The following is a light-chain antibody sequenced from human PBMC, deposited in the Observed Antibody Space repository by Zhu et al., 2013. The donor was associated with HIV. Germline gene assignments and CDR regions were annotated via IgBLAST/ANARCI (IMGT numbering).Light chain of an antibody. V-gene: IGKV3-11*01. CDR2: DAS. J-gene: IGKJ3*01. CDR3: QHRSSGPFS. Sequence: EIVLTQSPATLSLSPGERATLSCRASQSVSSYLAWYQQKPGQAPRLLIYDASNRATGIPARFSGSGSGTDFTLTINSVETDDLAVYYCQHRSSGPFSFGPGTKVDSK. CDR1: QSVSSY.